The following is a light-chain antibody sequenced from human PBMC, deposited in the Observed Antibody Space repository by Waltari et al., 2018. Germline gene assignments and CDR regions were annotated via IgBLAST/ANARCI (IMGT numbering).Light chain of an antibody. CDR3: QQYNNWPPIT. CDR1: QSVTNN. Sequence: EIVMTQSPATLSVSPGERATLLCRASQSVTNNLAWYQQKPGQAPRLLIYGASTMATGIPARFSGSGFGTEFSLTISSLQSEDFAVYYCQQYNNWPPITFGQGTRLESK. V-gene: IGKV3-15*01. CDR2: GAS. J-gene: IGKJ5*01.